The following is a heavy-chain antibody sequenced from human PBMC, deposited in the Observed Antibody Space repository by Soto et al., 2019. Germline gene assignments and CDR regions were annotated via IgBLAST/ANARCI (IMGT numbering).Heavy chain of an antibody. CDR3: TTDPYSSIAVAGIYYFYGMDV. Sequence: GGSLRLSCAASGFTFSNAWMSWVRQAPGKGLEWVGRIKSKTDGGTTDYAAPVKGRFTISRDDSKNTLYLQMNSLKTEDTAVYYCTTDPYSSIAVAGIYYFYGMDVWGQGTTVTVSS. J-gene: IGHJ6*02. D-gene: IGHD6-19*01. CDR2: IKSKTDGGTT. V-gene: IGHV3-15*01. CDR1: GFTFSNAW.